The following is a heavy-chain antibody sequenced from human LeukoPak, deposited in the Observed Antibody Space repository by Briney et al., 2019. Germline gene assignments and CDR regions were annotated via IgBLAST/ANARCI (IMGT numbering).Heavy chain of an antibody. Sequence: SETLSLTCTVSGDSITSRTYYWGRIPQPPGKGLEWIGTIYSGSTYFNPSLNSRVTLSIDTSKNQFSLKLSSVTAADTAIYYCARDHSSASYTYYYYNMGVWGKGTPVTVSS. CDR2: IYSGST. CDR3: ARDHSSASYTYYYYNMGV. J-gene: IGHJ6*03. D-gene: IGHD1-26*01. V-gene: IGHV4-39*07. CDR1: GDSITSRTYY.